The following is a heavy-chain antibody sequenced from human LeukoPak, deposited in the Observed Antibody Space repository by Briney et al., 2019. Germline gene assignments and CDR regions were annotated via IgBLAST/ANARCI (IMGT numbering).Heavy chain of an antibody. J-gene: IGHJ6*02. V-gene: IGHV3-49*04. CDR1: GFIFGDHA. CDR3: TRGPILLWMHNGMDV. D-gene: IGHD5-18*01. CDR2: IRSKAYGGTT. Sequence: PGQSLRLSCTAYGFIFGDHAMSWVRQAPGKGLKWVGFIRSKAYGGTTEYAASVKGSFTISRDDSKSIAYLQVNSLETEDTALYYCTRGPILLWMHNGMDVWGQGTTVTVSS.